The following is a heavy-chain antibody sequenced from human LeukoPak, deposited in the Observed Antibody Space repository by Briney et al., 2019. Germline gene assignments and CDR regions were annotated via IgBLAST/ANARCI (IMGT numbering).Heavy chain of an antibody. D-gene: IGHD1-26*01. CDR1: GGSSSGYY. V-gene: IGHV4-34*01. Sequence: SETLSLTCAVYGGSSSGYYWSWIRQPPGKGLEWIGEINHSGSTNYNPSLKSRVTISVDTSKNQFSLKLSSVTAADTAVYYCARAYSGSYFSWFDPWGQGTLVTASS. CDR2: INHSGST. J-gene: IGHJ5*02. CDR3: ARAYSGSYFSWFDP.